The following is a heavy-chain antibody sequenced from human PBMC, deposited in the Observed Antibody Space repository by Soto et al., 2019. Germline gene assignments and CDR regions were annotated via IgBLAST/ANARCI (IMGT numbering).Heavy chain of an antibody. J-gene: IGHJ6*01. Sequence: PSETLSLTCTVSGGSISSSSYYWGWIRQPPGKGLEWIGSIYYSGSTYYNPSLKSRVTTSVDTSKNQFSLKLSCVTAADTAVYYCARRVGYYDFWSGYSLYYYFGMDVWGQGATVTVS. CDR2: IYYSGST. CDR3: ARRVGYYDFWSGYSLYYYFGMDV. CDR1: GGSISSSSYY. V-gene: IGHV4-39*01. D-gene: IGHD3-3*01.